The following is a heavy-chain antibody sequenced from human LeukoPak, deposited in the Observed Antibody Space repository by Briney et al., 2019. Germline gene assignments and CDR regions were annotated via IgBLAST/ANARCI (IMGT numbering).Heavy chain of an antibody. Sequence: GGSLRLSCAASGFTFSSYGTHWVRQAPGKGLEWVAFIRYDGSNKYYADSVKGRFTISRDNSKNTLYLQMNSLRAEDTAVYYCAKDPSGALGFWGQGTLVTVSS. CDR2: IRYDGSNK. D-gene: IGHD7-27*01. V-gene: IGHV3-30*02. CDR3: AKDPSGALGF. CDR1: GFTFSSYG. J-gene: IGHJ4*02.